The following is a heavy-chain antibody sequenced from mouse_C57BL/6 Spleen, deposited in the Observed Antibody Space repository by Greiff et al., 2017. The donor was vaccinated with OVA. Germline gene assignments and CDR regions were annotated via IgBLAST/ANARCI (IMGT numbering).Heavy chain of an antibody. Sequence: VQLQQSVAELVRPGASVKLSCTASGFNIKNTYMHWVKQRPEQGLEWIGRIDPANGNTKYAPKFQGKATITADTSSNTAYLQLSSLTSEDTAIYYCAPKSYYGSSYRYFDVWGTGTTVTVSS. D-gene: IGHD1-1*01. CDR1: GFNIKNTY. CDR2: IDPANGNT. V-gene: IGHV14-3*01. J-gene: IGHJ1*03. CDR3: APKSYYGSSYRYFDV.